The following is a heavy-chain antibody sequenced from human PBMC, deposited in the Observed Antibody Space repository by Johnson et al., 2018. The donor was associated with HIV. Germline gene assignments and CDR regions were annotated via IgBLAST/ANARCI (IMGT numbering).Heavy chain of an antibody. Sequence: MLLVESGGGLVQPGGSLRLSCAASGFTVSSNNMSWVRQAPGKGLEWVSVINSGGSTYYADSVKGRFTITRDNSKNTLYLQMNSLRAEDTAVYYCAVVALPRYWYDAFDIWGQWTMVTVSS. CDR1: GFTVSSNN. CDR3: AVVALPRYWYDAFDI. CDR2: INSGGST. J-gene: IGHJ3*02. V-gene: IGHV3-66*01. D-gene: IGHD2-21*01.